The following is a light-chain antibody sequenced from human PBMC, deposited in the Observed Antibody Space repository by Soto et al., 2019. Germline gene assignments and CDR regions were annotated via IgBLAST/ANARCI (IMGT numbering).Light chain of an antibody. J-gene: IGLJ3*02. Sequence: QSVLTQPPSASGTPGQRVAISCSGSTSNIGDNTVNWYQQLPGTAPKLLIYNNDRRPSGVPDRFSGSKSGTSASLAISGLQSEDEADYFCSTWDDSLNAWVFGGGTKLTVL. CDR2: NND. CDR3: STWDDSLNAWV. V-gene: IGLV1-44*01. CDR1: TSNIGDNT.